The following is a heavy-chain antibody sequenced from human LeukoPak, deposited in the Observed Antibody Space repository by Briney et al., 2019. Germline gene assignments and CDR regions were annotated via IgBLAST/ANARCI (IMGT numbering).Heavy chain of an antibody. CDR3: ARVSSGEFDY. CDR1: GGTFSSYA. J-gene: IGHJ4*02. Sequence: GASVKASCKASGGTFSSYAISWVRQVPGQGLEWMGGIIPIFGTANYAQKFQGRVTITADKSTNTAYMELRSLRSEDTAVYYCARVSSGEFDYWGQGTLVTVSS. D-gene: IGHD6-19*01. CDR2: IIPIFGTA. V-gene: IGHV1-69*06.